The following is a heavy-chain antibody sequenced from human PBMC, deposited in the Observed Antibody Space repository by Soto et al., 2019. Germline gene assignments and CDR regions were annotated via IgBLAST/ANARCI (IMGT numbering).Heavy chain of an antibody. D-gene: IGHD3-22*01. Sequence: QLQLQESGPGLVKPSETLSLTCTVSGGSISSSSYYWGWIRQPPGKGLEWIGSIYYSGSTYYNPSLKSRVTISVDTSKNQFSLKLSSVTAADTAVYYCARYYYDSSGPETYWYFDLWGRGTLVTVSS. CDR3: ARYYYDSSGPETYWYFDL. CDR2: IYYSGST. J-gene: IGHJ2*01. V-gene: IGHV4-39*01. CDR1: GGSISSSSYY.